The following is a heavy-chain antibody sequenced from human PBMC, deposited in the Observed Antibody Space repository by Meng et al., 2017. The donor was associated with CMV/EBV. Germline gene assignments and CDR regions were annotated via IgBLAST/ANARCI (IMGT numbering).Heavy chain of an antibody. V-gene: IGHV3-30*02. CDR3: ARDPNLLAYYYDSSGWY. CDR2: IRYDGSNK. D-gene: IGHD3-22*01. J-gene: IGHJ4*02. Sequence: GGSLRLSCAASGFTFSSYGMHWVRQAPGKGLEWVAFIRYDGSNKYYADSVKGRFTISRDNSKNTLYLQMNSLRAEDTAVYYCARDPNLLAYYYDSSGWYWGQGTLVTVSS. CDR1: GFTFSSYG.